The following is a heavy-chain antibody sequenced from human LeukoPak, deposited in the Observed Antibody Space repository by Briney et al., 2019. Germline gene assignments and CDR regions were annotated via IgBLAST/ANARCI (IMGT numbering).Heavy chain of an antibody. Sequence: PGGSLRLSCTASGFTFGTFHMPWVRQAPGKGLEWVSYINYHSQPTYYADSVKGRFTISRDNVKSSLYPQLNDLRADDTAVYYCVRDFQRSLESWGQGTPVTVSS. CDR3: VRDFQRSLES. J-gene: IGHJ5*02. V-gene: IGHV3-48*01. CDR1: GFTFGTFH. CDR2: INYHSQPT. D-gene: IGHD1-1*01.